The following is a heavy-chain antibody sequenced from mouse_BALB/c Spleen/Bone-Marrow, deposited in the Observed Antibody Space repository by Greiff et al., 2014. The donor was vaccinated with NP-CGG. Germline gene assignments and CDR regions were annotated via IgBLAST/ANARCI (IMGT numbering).Heavy chain of an antibody. CDR1: GFTFSDFY. D-gene: IGHD1-1*02. Sequence: DVQLVESGGGFVKPGGSLKLSCAASGFTFSDFYMFWFRQTPEKRLEWVATISNGGTYTYYPDSVKGRFTISRDNAKNNLHLQMSGLKSEDTAMYYCARSGERYGAMDYWGQGTSVTVTS. J-gene: IGHJ4*01. CDR2: ISNGGTYT. CDR3: ARSGERYGAMDY. V-gene: IGHV5-4*02.